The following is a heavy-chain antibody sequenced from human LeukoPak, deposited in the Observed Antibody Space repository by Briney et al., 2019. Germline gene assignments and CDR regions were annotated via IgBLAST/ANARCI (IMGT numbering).Heavy chain of an antibody. J-gene: IGHJ5*02. Sequence: GGSLRLSCAASGFTFSTSAMSWVRQAPGKGLEWVSSISTTVGNTYYADSVKGRFTTSGDNSNNTLYLQMNSLTAEDTAVYYCTKRAEFGGFDPWGQGTLVTVSS. CDR3: TKRAEFGGFDP. CDR2: ISTTVGNT. CDR1: GFTFSTSA. D-gene: IGHD3-10*01. V-gene: IGHV3-23*01.